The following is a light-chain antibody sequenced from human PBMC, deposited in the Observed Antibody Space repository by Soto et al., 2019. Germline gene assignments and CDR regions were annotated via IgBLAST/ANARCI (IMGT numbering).Light chain of an antibody. CDR1: TGAVTSGSY. J-gene: IGLJ2*01. CDR3: LLYFGDAQV. CDR2: STS. Sequence: QTVVTQEPSLTVSPGGTITLTCTSSTGAVTSGSYPNWLQQKPGQAPRGLIYSTSYRHSWTPARFSGSLLGGKAALTLSGVQPDDEADYYCLLYFGDAQVFGGGTKLTVL. V-gene: IGLV7-43*01.